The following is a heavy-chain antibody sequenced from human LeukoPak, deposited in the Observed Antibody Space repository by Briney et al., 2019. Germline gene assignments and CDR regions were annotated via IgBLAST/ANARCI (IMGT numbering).Heavy chain of an antibody. CDR1: GFTFSSYG. CDR2: ISYDGSNK. D-gene: IGHD3-10*01. CDR3: AKDIDGSGSYFDY. Sequence: GGSLRLSCAASGFTFSSYGMHWVRQAPGKGLEWVAVISYDGSNKYYADSVKGRFTISRDNSKNTLYLQMNSLRAEDTALYYCAKDIDGSGSYFDYWGQGTLVTVSS. J-gene: IGHJ4*02. V-gene: IGHV3-30*19.